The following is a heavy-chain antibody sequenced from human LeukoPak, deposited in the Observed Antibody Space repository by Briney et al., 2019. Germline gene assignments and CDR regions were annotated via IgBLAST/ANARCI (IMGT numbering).Heavy chain of an antibody. V-gene: IGHV3-11*06. D-gene: IGHD3-10*01. CDR1: GFTFGDYY. J-gene: IGHJ4*02. CDR3: ARGDLWFGELLDY. Sequence: GGSLRLSCAASGFTFGDYYMGWIRQAPGGGLEWVSYISGSSSYTNYADSVKGRFTISRDNAKNSLYLEMNSLRAEGTAVYYCARGDLWFGELLDYWGQGTLVTVSS. CDR2: ISGSSSYT.